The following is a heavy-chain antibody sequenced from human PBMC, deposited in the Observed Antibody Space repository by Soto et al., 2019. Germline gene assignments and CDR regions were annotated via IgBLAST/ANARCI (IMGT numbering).Heavy chain of an antibody. CDR3: SRLFSGWSDPRFDV. CDR2: ISSSGNFI. V-gene: IGHV3-21*01. Sequence: GGSLRLSCTASGFTLRSHTMNWVRQAPGKGLEWVSSISSSGNFIYYADSVKGRFTVSRENANNSLYLEMNSLRAEDTAVYYCSRLFSGWSDPRFDVWGQGIPVTVSS. J-gene: IGHJ4*02. D-gene: IGHD6-19*01. CDR1: GFTLRSHT.